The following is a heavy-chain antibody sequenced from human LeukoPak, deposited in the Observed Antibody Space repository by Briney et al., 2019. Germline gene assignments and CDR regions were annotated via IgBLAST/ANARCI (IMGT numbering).Heavy chain of an antibody. CDR2: INHSGST. CDR1: GGSFSGYY. CDR3: ARGAEVTTVDY. V-gene: IGHV4-34*01. Sequence: SETLSLTCAVYGGSFSGYYWSWIRQPPGKGLEWIGEINHSGSTNYNPSLKSRVTISVDTSKNQFSLKLSSVTAADTAMYYCARGAEVTTVDYWGQGTLVTVSS. D-gene: IGHD4-17*01. J-gene: IGHJ4*02.